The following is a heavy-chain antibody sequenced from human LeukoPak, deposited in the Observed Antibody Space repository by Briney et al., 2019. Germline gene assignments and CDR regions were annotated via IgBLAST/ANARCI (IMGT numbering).Heavy chain of an antibody. CDR2: ISYDGSNK. Sequence: PGGSLRLSCAASGFTFSSYGMHWVRQAPGKGLEWVAVISYDGSNKYYADSVKGRFTISRDNGKNSLYLQMNSLRAGDTAVYYCATDPRNLDAFDIWGQGTTVTVSS. J-gene: IGHJ3*02. D-gene: IGHD1-14*01. CDR3: ATDPRNLDAFDI. CDR1: GFTFSSYG. V-gene: IGHV3-30*03.